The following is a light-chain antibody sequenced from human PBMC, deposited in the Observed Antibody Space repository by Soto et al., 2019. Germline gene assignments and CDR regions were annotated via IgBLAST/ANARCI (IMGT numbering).Light chain of an antibody. CDR1: KSVSSY. V-gene: IGKV3-11*01. CDR2: DAS. J-gene: IGKJ4*01. Sequence: EIVLTQSPATLSLSPGEIATLYCRASKSVSSYLTCYQQKPGQAPRLLIYDASNRDTGITARFSVSGSRTDFTLAMRRLEPDDFAVYYCQQRSNWPPVTFGGGTKVEIK. CDR3: QQRSNWPPVT.